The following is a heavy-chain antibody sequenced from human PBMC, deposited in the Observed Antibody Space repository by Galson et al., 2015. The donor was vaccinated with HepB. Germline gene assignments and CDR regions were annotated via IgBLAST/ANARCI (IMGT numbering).Heavy chain of an antibody. CDR3: ARQGVAVTGTYYSGMDV. Sequence: ETLSLTCTVSGGSMSSSTYQWGWIRQPPGKGLEWIGSIYYGGSIDYNPSLKSRVAIAVDASKNQFSLKVSSVTAADTAVYYCARQGVAVTGTYYSGMDVWGQGTTVTVSS. D-gene: IGHD6-19*01. CDR1: GGSMSSSTYQ. CDR2: IYYGGSI. V-gene: IGHV4-39*01. J-gene: IGHJ6*02.